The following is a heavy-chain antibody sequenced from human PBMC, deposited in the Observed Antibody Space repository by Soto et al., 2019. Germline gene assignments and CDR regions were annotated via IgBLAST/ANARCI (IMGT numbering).Heavy chain of an antibody. Sequence: GASVKVSCKASGYTFTSYAMNWVRQAPGQGLEWMGWINTNTGNPTYAQGFTGRFVFSLDTSVSTAYLQICSLKAGDTAVYYCAREQVSSSWYGFDYYYGMDVWGQGTTVTVSS. CDR3: AREQVSSSWYGFDYYYGMDV. CDR1: GYTFTSYA. J-gene: IGHJ6*02. D-gene: IGHD6-13*01. CDR2: INTNTGNP. V-gene: IGHV7-4-1*01.